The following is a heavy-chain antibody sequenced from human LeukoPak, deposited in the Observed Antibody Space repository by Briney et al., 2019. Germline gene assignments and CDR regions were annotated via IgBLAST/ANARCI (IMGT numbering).Heavy chain of an antibody. CDR2: IGGSGATI. D-gene: IGHD2-15*01. Sequence: SGGSLRLSCAVSGFTFSSYGMHWVRQAPGKGLEWVSAIGGSGATIYYADSVRGRFTISRDNFKNTMYLQMSSLRAEDTAVYYCGKIRLDSATGYWGQGTLVTVSS. CDR1: GFTFSSYG. V-gene: IGHV3-23*01. J-gene: IGHJ4*02. CDR3: GKIRLDSATGY.